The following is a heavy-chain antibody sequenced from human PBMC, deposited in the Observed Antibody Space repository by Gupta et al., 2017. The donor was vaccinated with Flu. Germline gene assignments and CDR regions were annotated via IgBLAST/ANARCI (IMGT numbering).Heavy chain of an antibody. J-gene: IGHJ4*02. CDR1: GGSFSGYY. D-gene: IGHD4-23*01. V-gene: IGHV4-34*01. CDR2: INHSGST. Sequence: QVQLQQWGAGLLKPSETLSLTCAVYGGSFSGYYWSWIRQPPGKGLEWIGEINHSGSTNYNPSLKSRVTISVDTSKNQFSLKLSSVTAADTAVYYCARVPTVVTPGVLYFDYWGQGTLVTVSS. CDR3: ARVPTVVTPGVLYFDY.